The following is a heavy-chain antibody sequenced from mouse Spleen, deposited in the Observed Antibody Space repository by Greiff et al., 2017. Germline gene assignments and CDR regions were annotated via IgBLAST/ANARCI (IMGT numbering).Heavy chain of an antibody. CDR2: ISSGGSYT. CDR3: ARQPYYFDY. CDR1: GFTFSSYA. Sequence: DVKLVESGGGLVKPGGSLKLSCAASGFTFSSYAMSWVRQTPEKRLEWVATISSGGSYTYYPDSVKGRFTISRDNAKNTLYLQMSSLRSEDTAMYYCARQPYYFDYWGQGTTLTVSS. J-gene: IGHJ2*01. V-gene: IGHV5-9-3*01.